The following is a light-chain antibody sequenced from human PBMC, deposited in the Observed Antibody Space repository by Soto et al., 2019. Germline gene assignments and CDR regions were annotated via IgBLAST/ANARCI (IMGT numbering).Light chain of an antibody. CDR3: TSFAGSGTYV. V-gene: IGLV2-14*01. CDR1: SSDVGGYNY. J-gene: IGLJ1*01. CDR2: DVT. Sequence: QSALTQPASVSGSPGQSIVISCTGTSSDVGGYNYVSWYQQYPGKAPKLIIFDVTNRPSGVSDRFSGSKSGSTASLTISGLQADDEADYYCTSFAGSGTYVFGTGTKLTVL.